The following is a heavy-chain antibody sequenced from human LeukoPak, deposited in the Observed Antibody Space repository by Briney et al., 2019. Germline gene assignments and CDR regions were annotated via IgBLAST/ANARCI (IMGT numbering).Heavy chain of an antibody. CDR1: GGSISSSSYY. J-gene: IGHJ4*02. V-gene: IGHV4-39*01. CDR2: IYYSGST. CDR3: ARVLGGSSSSFDY. D-gene: IGHD6-6*01. Sequence: NPSETLSLTCTVSGGSISSSSYYWGWIRQPPGKGLEWIGSIYYSGSTYYNPSLKSRVTISVDTSKNQFSLKLSSVTAADTAVYYCARVLGGSSSSFDYWGQGTLVTVSS.